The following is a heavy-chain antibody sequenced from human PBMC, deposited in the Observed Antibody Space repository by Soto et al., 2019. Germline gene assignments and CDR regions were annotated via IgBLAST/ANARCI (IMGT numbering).Heavy chain of an antibody. CDR1: GGSISSSSYY. V-gene: IGHV4-39*01. CDR2: IYYSGST. D-gene: IGHD6-13*01. Sequence: QLQLQESGPGLVKPSETLSLTCTVSGGSISSSSYYWGWIRQPPGKGLEWIGSIYYSGSTYYNTSLKSRVTISVDTSKNQFSLKLSSVTAADTAVYYCARTGYSSSWYGDAFDIWGQGTMVTVSS. CDR3: ARTGYSSSWYGDAFDI. J-gene: IGHJ3*02.